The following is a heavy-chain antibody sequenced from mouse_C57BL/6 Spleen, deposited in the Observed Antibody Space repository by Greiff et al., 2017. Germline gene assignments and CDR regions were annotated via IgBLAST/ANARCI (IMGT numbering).Heavy chain of an antibody. D-gene: IGHD2-4*01. Sequence: QVQLQQPGAELVKPGASVKLSCKASGYTFTSYWMHWVKQRPGRGLEWIGRIDPNSGGTKYNEKFKSKATLTVDKPSSKAYMQLSSLTSEDAAVYYWAGESYDYDVGYFDYWGQGTTLTVSS. CDR1: GYTFTSYW. V-gene: IGHV1-72*01. CDR3: AGESYDYDVGYFDY. CDR2: IDPNSGGT. J-gene: IGHJ2*01.